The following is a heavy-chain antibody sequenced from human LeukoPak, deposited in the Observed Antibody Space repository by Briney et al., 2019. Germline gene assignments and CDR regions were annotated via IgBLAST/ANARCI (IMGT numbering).Heavy chain of an antibody. CDR3: AKGPGYSGSRNDY. CDR2: IWYDGSNK. D-gene: IGHD1-26*01. CDR1: GFTFSSYG. J-gene: IGHJ4*02. Sequence: GGSLRLSCAASGFTFSSYGMHWVRQAPGKGLEWVAFIWYDGSNKYYADSVKGRFTISRDNSKNTLYLQMNSLRAEDTAVYYCAKGPGYSGSRNDYWGQGTLVTVSS. V-gene: IGHV3-30*02.